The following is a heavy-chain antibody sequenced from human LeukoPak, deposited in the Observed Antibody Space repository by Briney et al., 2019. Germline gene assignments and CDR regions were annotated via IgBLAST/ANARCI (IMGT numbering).Heavy chain of an antibody. J-gene: IGHJ4*02. D-gene: IGHD3-22*01. CDR3: ARDSNYYDSSGYYWNFDY. CDR2: INAYNDNT. V-gene: IGHV1-18*01. CDR1: GYTFNSAG. Sequence: SVKVSCKASGYTFNSAGISWVRQAPGQGLELMGWINAYNDNTKYAEKLQGRVTTTTDTSTSTAYMELRSLRSDDTAVYYCARDSNYYDSSGYYWNFDYWGQGTLVTVSS.